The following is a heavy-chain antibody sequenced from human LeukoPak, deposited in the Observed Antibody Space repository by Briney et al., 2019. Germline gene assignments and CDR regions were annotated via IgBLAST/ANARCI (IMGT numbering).Heavy chain of an antibody. Sequence: GGSLSLSCAASGCTFSDYYMSWIRQAPGKGLEWVSYISSSGDIIYYVDSVKGRFTISRDNAKNSLYLEMDSLGAEDTALYHCARGVTTLSSYYSYHYMDVWGKGTTVTVSS. J-gene: IGHJ6*03. CDR3: ARGVTTLSSYYSYHYMDV. V-gene: IGHV3-11*01. CDR2: ISSSGDII. D-gene: IGHD4-11*01. CDR1: GCTFSDYY.